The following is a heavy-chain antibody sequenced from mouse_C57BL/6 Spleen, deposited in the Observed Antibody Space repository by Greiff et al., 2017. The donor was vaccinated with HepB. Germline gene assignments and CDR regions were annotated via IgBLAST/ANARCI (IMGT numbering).Heavy chain of an antibody. J-gene: IGHJ4*01. V-gene: IGHV1-39*01. Sequence: EVKLVESGPELVKPGASVKISCKASGYSFTDYNMNWVKQSNGKSLEWIGVINPNYGTTSYNQKFKGKATLTVDQSSSTAYMQLNSLTSEDSAVYYCARPGIYYGSFYDMDYWGQGTSVTVSS. CDR3: ARPGIYYGSFYDMDY. CDR1: GYSFTDYN. D-gene: IGHD1-1*01. CDR2: INPNYGTT.